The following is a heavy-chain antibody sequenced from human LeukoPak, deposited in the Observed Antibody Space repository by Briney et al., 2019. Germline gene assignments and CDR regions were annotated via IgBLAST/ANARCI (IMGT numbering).Heavy chain of an antibody. V-gene: IGHV4-59*01. CDR3: ARDPKSAVAADWFDP. Sequence: SETLSLTCTVSGGSISGYFWSWIRQPPGKGLEWIGHMYYSGSTRYNPSLKSRVTISVDTSKNQFSLKLSSVTAADTAVYYCARDPKSAVAADWFDPWGQGTLVTVSS. CDR2: MYYSGST. CDR1: GGSISGYF. D-gene: IGHD6-19*01. J-gene: IGHJ5*02.